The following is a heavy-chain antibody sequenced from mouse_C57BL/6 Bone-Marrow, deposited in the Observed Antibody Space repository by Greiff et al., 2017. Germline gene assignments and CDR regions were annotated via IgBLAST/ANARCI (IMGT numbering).Heavy chain of an antibody. V-gene: IGHV1-72*01. CDR3: AREDYSNYSWFAY. CDR1: GYTFTSYW. D-gene: IGHD2-5*01. Sequence: QVQLQQPGAELVKPGASVKLSCKASGYTFTSYWMHWVKQRPGRGLGWIGRIDPNSGGTKYNEKFKSKATLTVDKPSSTAYMKLSSLTSEASAVYYCAREDYSNYSWFAYWGQGTLVTVSA. J-gene: IGHJ3*01. CDR2: IDPNSGGT.